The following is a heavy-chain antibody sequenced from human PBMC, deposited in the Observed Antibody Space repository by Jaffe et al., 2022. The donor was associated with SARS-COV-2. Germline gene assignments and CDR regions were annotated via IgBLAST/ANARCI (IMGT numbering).Heavy chain of an antibody. V-gene: IGHV4-39*01. CDR1: GGSMTTTGYY. CDR3: AKTQSWFDS. CDR2: VHHSGNT. Sequence: QLQLQESGPGLVKPSETLSLACTVSGGSMTTTGYYWGWIRQPPGKGLEWIGSVHHSGNTYYNPSLRSRVSMSVDTSKREFSLKLNSVTAADTAVYYCAKTQSWFDSWGQGTLVTVSS. J-gene: IGHJ5*01.